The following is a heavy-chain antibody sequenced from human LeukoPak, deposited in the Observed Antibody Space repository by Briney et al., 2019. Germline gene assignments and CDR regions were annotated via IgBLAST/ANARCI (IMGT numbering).Heavy chain of an antibody. J-gene: IGHJ4*02. V-gene: IGHV3-23*01. CDR3: AKDRRVVPRGYYFDY. D-gene: IGHD3-22*01. CDR1: GFTFSSYA. Sequence: GGSLRLSCAASGFTFSSYAMSWVRQAPGKGLEWVSAISGSGGSTYYADSVKGRFTISRDNSKNTLYLQMNSLRAEDTAVYYCAKDRRVVPRGYYFDYWGQGTLVTVSS. CDR2: ISGSGGST.